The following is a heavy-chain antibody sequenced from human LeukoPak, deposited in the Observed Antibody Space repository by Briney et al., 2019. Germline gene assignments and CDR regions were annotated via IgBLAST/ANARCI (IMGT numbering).Heavy chain of an antibody. CDR3: ARVIGIAAAGTLDY. Sequence: PGGSLRLSCAASGFTFSSYSMNWVRQAPGKGLEWVSSISSSSSYIYYADSVKGRFTISRDNAKNSLYLQMNSLRAEDTAVYYCARVIGIAAAGTLDYWGQGTLVTVSS. CDR2: ISSSSSYI. V-gene: IGHV3-21*01. D-gene: IGHD6-13*01. CDR1: GFTFSSYS. J-gene: IGHJ4*02.